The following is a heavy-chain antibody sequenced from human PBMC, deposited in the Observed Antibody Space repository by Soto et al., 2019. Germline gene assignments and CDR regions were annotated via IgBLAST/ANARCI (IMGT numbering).Heavy chain of an antibody. CDR2: ISGSGGST. V-gene: IGHV3-23*01. CDR3: ARQVVPDDKTGPDQYSQH. Sequence: EVQLLESGGGLVQPGGSLRLSCAASGFTFSSYAMSWVRQAPGKALEWVSAISGSGGSTSYADSVKGRFTISRDNSKNTLYQQMNSLRAEDTAVYYCARQVVPDDKTGPDQYSQHWGQGTLVTVSS. J-gene: IGHJ1*01. D-gene: IGHD2-2*01. CDR1: GFTFSSYA.